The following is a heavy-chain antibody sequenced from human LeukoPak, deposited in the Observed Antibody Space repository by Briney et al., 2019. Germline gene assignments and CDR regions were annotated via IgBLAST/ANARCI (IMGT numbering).Heavy chain of an antibody. CDR3: ARYCSSTSCYNGDY. J-gene: IGHJ4*02. D-gene: IGHD2-2*02. CDR1: GGTFSSYA. Sequence: GSSVKVSCKASGGTFSSYATSWVRQAPGQGLEWMGGIIPIFGTANYAQKFQGRVTITADESTSTAYMELSSLRSEDTAVYYCARYCSSTSCYNGDYWGQGTLVTVPS. V-gene: IGHV1-69*01. CDR2: IIPIFGTA.